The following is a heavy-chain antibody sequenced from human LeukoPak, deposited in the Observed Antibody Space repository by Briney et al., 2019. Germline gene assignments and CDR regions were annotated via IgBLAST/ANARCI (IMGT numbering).Heavy chain of an antibody. Sequence: GGSLRLSCAASGFTFSSYAMTWVRQTPGKGLEWVSAISGGGATYYADSVKGLFTISRDNSKNTLYLQMDSLRAEDTAIYFWAKSLAPCGGSCYEKYYFDYWGQGTLVTVSS. V-gene: IGHV3-23*01. CDR1: GFTFSSYA. J-gene: IGHJ4*02. CDR2: ISGGGAT. D-gene: IGHD2-15*01. CDR3: AKSLAPCGGSCYEKYYFDY.